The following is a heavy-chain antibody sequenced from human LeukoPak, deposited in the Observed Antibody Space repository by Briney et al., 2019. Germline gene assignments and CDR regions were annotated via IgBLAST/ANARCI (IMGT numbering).Heavy chain of an antibody. CDR2: IYYSGST. CDR1: GGSISGYY. J-gene: IGHJ5*02. Sequence: SETLSLTCTVSGGSISGYYWSWIRQPPGKGLEWIGYIYYSGSTNYNLSLKSRVTISVDTSKNQFSLKLSSATAADTAVYYCAKSPGIVVVPAAKGWFDPWGQGTLVTVSS. CDR3: AKSPGIVVVPAAKGWFDP. D-gene: IGHD2-2*01. V-gene: IGHV4-59*08.